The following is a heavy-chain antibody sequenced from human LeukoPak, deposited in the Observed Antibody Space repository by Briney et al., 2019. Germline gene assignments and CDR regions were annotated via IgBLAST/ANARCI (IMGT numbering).Heavy chain of an antibody. CDR3: AGRYCSGGSCLRPLYYFDY. CDR1: GGSISSSSYY. D-gene: IGHD2-15*01. J-gene: IGHJ4*02. Sequence: SETLSLTCTVSGGSISSSSYYWSWIRQPPGKGLEWIGYIYYSGSTNYNPSLKSRVTISVDTSKNQFSLKLSSVTAADTAVYYCAGRYCSGGSCLRPLYYFDYWGQGTLVTVSS. CDR2: IYYSGST. V-gene: IGHV4-61*05.